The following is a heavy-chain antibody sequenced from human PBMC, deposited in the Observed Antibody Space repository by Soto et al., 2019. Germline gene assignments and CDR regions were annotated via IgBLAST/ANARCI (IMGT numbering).Heavy chain of an antibody. Sequence: QVQLVQSGAEVKKPGSSVKVSCKASGGTFSSYAISWVRQAPGQGLEWMGGIIPIFGTANYAQKFQGRVTITADESTSTAYMELGSLRSEDTAVYYCARGGVGARYYYYYGMDVWGQGTTVTVSS. CDR3: ARGGVGARYYYYYGMDV. J-gene: IGHJ6*02. V-gene: IGHV1-69*01. D-gene: IGHD1-26*01. CDR2: IIPIFGTA. CDR1: GGTFSSYA.